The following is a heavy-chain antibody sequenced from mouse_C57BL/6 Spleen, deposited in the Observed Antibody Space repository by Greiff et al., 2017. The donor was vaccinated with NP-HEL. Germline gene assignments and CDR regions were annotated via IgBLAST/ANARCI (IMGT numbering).Heavy chain of an antibody. Sequence: EVMLVESGGDLVKPGGSLKLSCAASGFTFSSYGMSWVRQTPDKRLEWVATISSGGSYTYYPASLKGRFTISRDNAKNTLYLQMSSLKSEDTAMYYRAREAQAQKAIEDWSQETPVTVSA. CDR3: AREAQAQKAIED. CDR1: GFTFSSYG. V-gene: IGHV5-6*01. D-gene: IGHD3-1*01. J-gene: IGHJ4*01. CDR2: ISSGGSYT.